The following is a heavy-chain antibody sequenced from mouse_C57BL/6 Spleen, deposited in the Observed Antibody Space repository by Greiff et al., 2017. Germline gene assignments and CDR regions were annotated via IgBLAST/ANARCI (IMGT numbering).Heavy chain of an antibody. CDR1: GYTFTSYG. V-gene: IGHV1-81*01. J-gene: IGHJ4*01. Sequence: QVQLQQSGAELARPGASVTLSCKASGYTFTSYGISWVKQRTGQGLEWIGEIYPRSGNTYYNEKFKGKATLTADKSSSTAYMELRSLTSEDSAVYFCARWPLDYGKSGNYYAMDYWGQGTSVTVSS. D-gene: IGHD2-1*01. CDR2: IYPRSGNT. CDR3: ARWPLDYGKSGNYYAMDY.